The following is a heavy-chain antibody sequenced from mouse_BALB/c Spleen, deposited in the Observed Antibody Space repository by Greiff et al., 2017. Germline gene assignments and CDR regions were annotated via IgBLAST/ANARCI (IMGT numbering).Heavy chain of an antibody. CDR2: ISYSGST. D-gene: IGHD1-2*01. CDR1: GDSITSGY. Sequence: EVKLMESGPSLVKPSQTLSLTCSVTGDSITSGYWNWIRKFPGNKLEYMGYISYSGSTYYNPSLKSRISITRDTSKNQYYLQLNSVTTEDTATYYCARILLLRLAFDVWGAGTTVTVSS. J-gene: IGHJ1*01. V-gene: IGHV3-8*02. CDR3: ARILLLRLAFDV.